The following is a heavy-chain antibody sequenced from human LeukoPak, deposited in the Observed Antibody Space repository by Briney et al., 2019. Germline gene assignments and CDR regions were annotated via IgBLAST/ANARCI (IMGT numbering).Heavy chain of an antibody. CDR2: ISASGYNT. Sequence: GGSLRLSCAASGFTFSSYAMSWVRQAPGKGLEWVSTISASGYNTYYIDSVKGRFTISSDNSKNTVYLQMNSLRAGDTALYFCAKGAEEGVVITSVYYYYMDVWGKGTTVTISS. V-gene: IGHV3-23*01. CDR1: GFTFSSYA. CDR3: AKGAEEGVVITSVYYYYMDV. J-gene: IGHJ6*03. D-gene: IGHD3-22*01.